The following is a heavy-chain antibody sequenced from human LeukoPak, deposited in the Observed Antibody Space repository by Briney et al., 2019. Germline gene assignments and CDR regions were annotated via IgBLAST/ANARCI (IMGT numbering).Heavy chain of an antibody. V-gene: IGHV4-34*01. CDR1: GGSFSGYY. Sequence: SSETLSLTCAVYGGSFSGYYWSWIRQPPGKGLEWIGEINHSGSTNYNPSLKSRVTISVDTSKNQFSLKLSSVTAADTAVYYCARAGKLIFYYYYYMDVWGKGTTVTVSS. J-gene: IGHJ6*03. CDR2: INHSGST. CDR3: ARAGKLIFYYYYYMDV. D-gene: IGHD3-16*01.